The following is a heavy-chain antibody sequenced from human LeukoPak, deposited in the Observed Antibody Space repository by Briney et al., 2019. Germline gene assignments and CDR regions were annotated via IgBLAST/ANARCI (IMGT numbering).Heavy chain of an antibody. CDR1: GFTFTHYA. D-gene: IGHD3-22*01. Sequence: GGSLRLSCAASGFTFTHYAMHWVRQPPGKGLEWVAVIFYDGTIQYYSDSVRRRLIVSRDNPKNTLYMQMNSLRAEDTAVYYCARDPRGPAGYDSPARDTFDYWGQGTLVTVSS. J-gene: IGHJ4*02. V-gene: IGHV3-30*04. CDR3: ARDPRGPAGYDSPARDTFDY. CDR2: IFYDGTIQ.